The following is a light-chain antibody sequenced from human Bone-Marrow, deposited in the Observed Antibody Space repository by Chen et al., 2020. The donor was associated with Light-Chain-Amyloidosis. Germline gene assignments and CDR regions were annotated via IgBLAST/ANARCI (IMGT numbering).Light chain of an antibody. Sequence: NFMLTQPHSVSESPAKTVIISCTRSSGSMATNYVQWYQQRPGSSPTTVIYEDDQIPSGVPDRFSGSIDRSSNSASLTISGLKTEDEADYYCQSYQGSSQGVFGGGTKLTVL. V-gene: IGLV6-57*01. J-gene: IGLJ3*02. CDR3: QSYQGSSQGV. CDR2: EDD. CDR1: SGSMATNY.